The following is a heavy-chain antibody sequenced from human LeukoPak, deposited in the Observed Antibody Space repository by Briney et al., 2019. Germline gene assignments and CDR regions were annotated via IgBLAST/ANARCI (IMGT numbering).Heavy chain of an antibody. CDR2: ISGSGGST. D-gene: IGHD2-15*01. V-gene: IGHV3-23*01. CDR1: GFTFSSYA. J-gene: IGHJ5*02. Sequence: PGGSLRLSCAASGFTFSSYAMSWVRQAPGKGLEWVSAISGSGGSTYYADSVKGRFTISRDNSKNTLYLQMNSLRAEDTAVYYCAKSVCPRSSCYFWFDPWGQGTLVSVSS. CDR3: AKSVCPRSSCYFWFDP.